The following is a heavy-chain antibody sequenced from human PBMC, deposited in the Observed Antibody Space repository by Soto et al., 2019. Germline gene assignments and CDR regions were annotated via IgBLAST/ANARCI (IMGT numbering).Heavy chain of an antibody. D-gene: IGHD2-2*01. J-gene: IGHJ5*02. V-gene: IGHV3-33*01. Sequence: QVQLVESGGGVVQPGRSLRLSCAASGFTFSSYGMHWVRQAPGKGLEWVAVIWYDGSNKYYADSVKGRFTISRDNSKNTLYLQMNSLRAEDTVVYYCARVGQPIAPPRNNWFDPWGQGTLVTVSS. CDR1: GFTFSSYG. CDR3: ARVGQPIAPPRNNWFDP. CDR2: IWYDGSNK.